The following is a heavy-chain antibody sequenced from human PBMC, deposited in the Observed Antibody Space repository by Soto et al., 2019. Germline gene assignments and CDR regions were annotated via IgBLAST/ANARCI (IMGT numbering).Heavy chain of an antibody. CDR2: INPLSGIP. CDR1: GGTFVRHV. Sequence: QVQLVQSGAEVKKPESSVKVSCKTSGGTFVRHVISWVRQAPGQGPEWMGKINPLSGIPNYAQKFQDRVTFSADTDSSTAYMELSSLRSDDTAVYYCAAPACAATWCSPSHNLDHWGQGNLVTVSS. J-gene: IGHJ4*02. D-gene: IGHD2-2*01. CDR3: AAPACAATWCSPSHNLDH. V-gene: IGHV1-69*09.